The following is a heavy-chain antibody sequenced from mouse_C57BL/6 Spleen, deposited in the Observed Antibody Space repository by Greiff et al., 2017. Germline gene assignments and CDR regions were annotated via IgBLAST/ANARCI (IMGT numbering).Heavy chain of an antibody. CDR1: GFTFTDYY. Sequence: EVKLVESGGGLVQPGGSLSLSCAASGFTFTDYYMSWVRQPPGKALEWLGFIRNKANGYTTEYSASVKGRFTISRDNSQSILYLQMNALRAEDSATYYCATDMGPIAMDYWGQGTSGTVSS. V-gene: IGHV7-3*03. D-gene: IGHD6-5*01. CDR3: ATDMGPIAMDY. J-gene: IGHJ4*01. CDR2: IRNKANGYTT.